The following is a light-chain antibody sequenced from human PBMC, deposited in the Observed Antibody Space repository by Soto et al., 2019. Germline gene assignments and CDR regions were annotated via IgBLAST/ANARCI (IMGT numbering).Light chain of an antibody. CDR3: QQYGSSSWT. J-gene: IGKJ1*01. Sequence: EIVLTQSPGTLSLSPGERATLSCRASQSVSSSYLAWYQQKPGQAPRLLIYGASSRATGIPDRFSGSGSGTDFPLTISRLEPKDFAVYYCQQYGSSSWTFGQGTKVEIK. V-gene: IGKV3-20*01. CDR1: QSVSSSY. CDR2: GAS.